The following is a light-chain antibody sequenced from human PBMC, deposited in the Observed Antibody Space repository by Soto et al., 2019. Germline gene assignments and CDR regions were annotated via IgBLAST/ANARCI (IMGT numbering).Light chain of an antibody. J-gene: IGKJ1*01. Sequence: IVMMQSPATLSLSPGDRATLSCRARESISRYLAWYQQRPGQAPRLLIYDASNRATGIPARFSGSGSGTDFTLTISSLEPEDFAVYYCQQYGSSPRTFGQGTKVDIK. V-gene: IGKV3-11*01. CDR3: QQYGSSPRT. CDR1: ESISRY. CDR2: DAS.